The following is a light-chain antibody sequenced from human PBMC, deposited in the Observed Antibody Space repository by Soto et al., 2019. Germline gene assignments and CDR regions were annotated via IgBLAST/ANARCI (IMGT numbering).Light chain of an antibody. V-gene: IGLV2-14*01. Sequence: QSALTQPASVSGSPGQSITISCTGTSSDVGGYNYVSWYQQHPGKAPKLMIYEVSNRPSGVANRFSGSKSGNTASLTISGLQAEDEAYYFCSSYGSTSTRYVFGPGTKLTVL. J-gene: IGLJ1*01. CDR2: EVS. CDR3: SSYGSTSTRYV. CDR1: SSDVGGYNY.